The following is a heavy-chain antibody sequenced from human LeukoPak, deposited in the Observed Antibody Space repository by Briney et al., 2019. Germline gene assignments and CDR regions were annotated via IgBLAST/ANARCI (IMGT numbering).Heavy chain of an antibody. Sequence: SETLSLTCSVSGGSITGYDRSWIRQPPGMGLEWIGYIYYSGSTNYNPSLKSRVTISVDTSKNQFSLKLSSVTAADTAVYYCARHGVAVARRLDFWGQGTLVTVSS. J-gene: IGHJ4*02. V-gene: IGHV4-59*08. CDR3: ARHGVAVARRLDF. CDR2: IYYSGST. D-gene: IGHD6-19*01. CDR1: GGSITGYD.